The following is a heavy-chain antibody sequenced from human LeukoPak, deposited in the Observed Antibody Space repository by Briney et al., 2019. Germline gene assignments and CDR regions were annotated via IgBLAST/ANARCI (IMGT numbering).Heavy chain of an antibody. CDR2: INPNSGGT. CDR3: ARDLAQEDAFDI. J-gene: IGHJ3*02. D-gene: IGHD2-15*01. V-gene: IGHV1-2*02. CDR1: GYTFTGYY. Sequence: ASVKVPCKASGYTFTGYYMHWVRQAPGQGLEWMGWINPNSGGTNYAQKFQGRVTMTRDTSISTAYMELSRLRSDDTAVYYCARDLAQEDAFDIWGQGTMVTVSS.